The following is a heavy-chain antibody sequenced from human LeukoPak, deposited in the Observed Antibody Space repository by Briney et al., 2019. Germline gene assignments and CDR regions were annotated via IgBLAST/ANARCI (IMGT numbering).Heavy chain of an antibody. CDR1: GGSISSSSYY. J-gene: IGHJ5*02. V-gene: IGHV4-61*02. Sequence: SETLSLTCTVSGGSISSSSYYWSWIRQPAGKGLEWIGRIYTSGSTNYNPSLKSRVTMSVDTSKNQFSLKLSSVTAADTAVYYCARDNRIAAAGRAYNWFDPWGQGTLVTVSS. D-gene: IGHD6-13*01. CDR3: ARDNRIAAAGRAYNWFDP. CDR2: IYTSGST.